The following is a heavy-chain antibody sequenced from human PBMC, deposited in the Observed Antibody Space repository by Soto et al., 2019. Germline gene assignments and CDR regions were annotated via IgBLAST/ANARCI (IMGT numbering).Heavy chain of an antibody. J-gene: IGHJ4*02. Sequence: QVELVQSGPEMMQPGASVKVSCKASGFTSLSYAFHWVRKAPGQGPEWLGWINAGVDGTIYSQGXXGXLKITRDSSANIVYLEVNTLTNEDAAVYYCAREVQGVTSFDYWGQGTLVAVSS. CDR1: GFTSLSYA. CDR2: INAGVDGT. V-gene: IGHV1-3*01. CDR3: AREVQGVTSFDY. D-gene: IGHD3-10*01.